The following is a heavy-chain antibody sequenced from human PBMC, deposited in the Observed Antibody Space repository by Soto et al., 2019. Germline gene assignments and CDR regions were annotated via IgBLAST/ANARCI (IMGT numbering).Heavy chain of an antibody. J-gene: IGHJ6*04. CDR3: AGEAGTSHYYYYGIDV. D-gene: IGHD1-1*01. V-gene: IGHV1-18*04. CDR2: ISAYNGNA. Sequence: SVKVSCKASGYTFTSYGISWVRQAPGQGLEWMGWISAYNGNANYAQKLHGRVTMTTDTSTSTAYMELRSPRSDDTAVNCCAGEAGTSHYYYYGIDVWGKGTTVTVSS. CDR1: GYTFTSYG.